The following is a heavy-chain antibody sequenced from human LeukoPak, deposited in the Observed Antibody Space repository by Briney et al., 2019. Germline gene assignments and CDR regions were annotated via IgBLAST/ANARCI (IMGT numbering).Heavy chain of an antibody. D-gene: IGHD3-16*01. Sequence: AGGSLRLSCAASGFTFSGYAMSWVRQAPGKGLEWVSAISGSGGSTYYADSVKGRFTISRDNSKNTLYLQMNSLRAEDTAVYYCAKSHGDYVWGSYPSAFDIWGRGTMVTVSS. CDR3: AKSHGDYVWGSYPSAFDI. V-gene: IGHV3-23*01. CDR2: ISGSGGST. CDR1: GFTFSGYA. J-gene: IGHJ3*02.